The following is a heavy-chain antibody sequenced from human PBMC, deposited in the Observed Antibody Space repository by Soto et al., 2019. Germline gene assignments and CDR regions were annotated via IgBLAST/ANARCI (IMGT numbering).Heavy chain of an antibody. V-gene: IGHV1-69*08. Sequence: QVQLVQSGAEVKKPGSSVKVSCKASGGTFSSYTISWVRQAPGQGLEWMGRIIPILGIANYAQKFQGRVTITADKSTSTAYMELSSLRSEDTAVYYCARDPSIVGAILIDYWGQGTLVTVSS. CDR1: GGTFSSYT. CDR3: ARDPSIVGAILIDY. D-gene: IGHD1-26*01. CDR2: IIPILGIA. J-gene: IGHJ4*02.